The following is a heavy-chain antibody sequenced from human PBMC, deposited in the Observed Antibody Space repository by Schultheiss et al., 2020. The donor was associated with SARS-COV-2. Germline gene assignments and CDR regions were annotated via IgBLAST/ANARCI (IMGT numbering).Heavy chain of an antibody. CDR2: ISGSGGST. CDR1: GFTFSSYS. CDR3: AKRLVSPNNYYMDV. V-gene: IGHV3-23*01. D-gene: IGHD4-23*01. J-gene: IGHJ6*03. Sequence: GGSLRLSCAASGFTFSSYSMNWVRQAPGKGLEWVSAISGSGGSTYYADSVKGRFTISRDNSKNTLYLQMNSLRAEDTAVYYCAKRLVSPNNYYMDVWGKGTTVTVS.